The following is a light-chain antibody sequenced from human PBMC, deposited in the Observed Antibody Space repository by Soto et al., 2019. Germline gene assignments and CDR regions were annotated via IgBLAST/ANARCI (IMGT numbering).Light chain of an antibody. CDR1: QSIANND. CDR3: QQYGSSPALT. Sequence: EIMLTQSPGTLSLSPGERATLSCRASQSIANNDLAWYQQKPGQTPRLLIYGASSRATGISDRFSGSGSGTDVTLTISRLEPEDFAVYYCQQYGSSPALTFGGGTKVEIK. CDR2: GAS. J-gene: IGKJ4*01. V-gene: IGKV3-20*01.